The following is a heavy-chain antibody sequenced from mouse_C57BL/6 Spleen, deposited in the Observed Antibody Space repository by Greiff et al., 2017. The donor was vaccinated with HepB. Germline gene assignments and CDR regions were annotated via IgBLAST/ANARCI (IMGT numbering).Heavy chain of an antibody. D-gene: IGHD2-1*01. CDR1: GYTFTSYG. Sequence: VKLMESGAELARPGASVKLSCKASGYTFTSYGISWVKQSTGQGLEWIGEIYPRSGNTYYNEKFKGKATLTADKSSSTAYMELRSLTSEDSAVYFCAALYGNYPYYAMDYWGQGTSVTVSS. J-gene: IGHJ4*01. CDR2: IYPRSGNT. CDR3: AALYGNYPYYAMDY. V-gene: IGHV1-81*01.